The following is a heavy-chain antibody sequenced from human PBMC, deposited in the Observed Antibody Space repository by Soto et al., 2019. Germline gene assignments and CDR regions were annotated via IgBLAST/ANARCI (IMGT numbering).Heavy chain of an antibody. V-gene: IGHV3-21*01. CDR1: GFTFSSYS. CDR3: ARDRAKSIAARHFDY. CDR2: ISSSSSYI. D-gene: IGHD6-6*01. J-gene: IGHJ4*02. Sequence: GGSLRLSCAASGFTFSSYSMNWVRQAPGKGLEWVSSISSSSSYIYYADSVKGRFTISRDNAKNSLYLQMNSLRAEDTAVYYCARDRAKSIAARHFDYWGQGTLVTVSS.